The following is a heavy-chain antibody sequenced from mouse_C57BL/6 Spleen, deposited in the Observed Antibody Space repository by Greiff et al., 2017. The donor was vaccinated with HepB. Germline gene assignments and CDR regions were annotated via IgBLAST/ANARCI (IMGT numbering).Heavy chain of an antibody. V-gene: IGHV1-82*01. Sequence: QVHVKQSGPELVKPGASVKISCKASGYAFSSSWMNWVKQRPGKGLEWIGRIYPGDGDTNYNGKFKGKATLTADKSSSTAYMQLSSLTSEDSVVYFCARSGFAYWGQGTLVTVSA. CDR3: ARSGFAY. CDR1: GYAFSSSW. CDR2: IYPGDGDT. J-gene: IGHJ3*01.